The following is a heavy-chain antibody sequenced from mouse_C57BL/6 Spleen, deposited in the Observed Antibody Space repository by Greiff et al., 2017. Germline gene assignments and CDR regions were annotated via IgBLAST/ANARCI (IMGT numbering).Heavy chain of an antibody. D-gene: IGHD1-1*01. CDR1: GYTFTEYT. CDR2: FYPGSGSI. J-gene: IGHJ4*01. CDR3: ARHEDPLNYYGSIYAMDY. V-gene: IGHV1-62-2*01. Sequence: QVQLKESGAELVKPGASVKLSCKASGYTFTEYTIHWVKLRSGQGLAWIGWFYPGSGSITYNEKFKDKATLTADTSSLTASMELSRLTSEDTAVYCCARHEDPLNYYGSIYAMDYWGQGTSVTVSS.